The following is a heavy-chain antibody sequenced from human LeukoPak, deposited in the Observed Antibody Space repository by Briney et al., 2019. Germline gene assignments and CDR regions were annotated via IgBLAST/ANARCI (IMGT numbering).Heavy chain of an antibody. D-gene: IGHD6-19*01. CDR2: INHSGST. CDR1: GGSFSGYY. CDR3: ARRTQIAVADY. Sequence: PSETLSLTCAVYGGSFSGYYWSWIRQPPGKGLEWIGEINHSGSTNYNPSLKSRVTISVDTSKNQFSLKLSSVTAADTAVYYCARRTQIAVADYWGQGTLVTVSS. V-gene: IGHV4-34*01. J-gene: IGHJ4*02.